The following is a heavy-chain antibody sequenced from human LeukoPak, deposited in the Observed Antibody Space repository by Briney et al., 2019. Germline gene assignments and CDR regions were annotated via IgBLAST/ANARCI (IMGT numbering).Heavy chain of an antibody. V-gene: IGHV3-74*01. J-gene: IGHJ6*02. CDR3: ARDAVDTANAV. Sequence: GGSLRLSCAASGFTFTTYWMHWVHQAPGKGLVWVSHINSDGSITSYADSVKGRFTISRDNAKNTLYLQMNSLRAEDTAVYYCARDAVDTANAVWGQGTTVTVSS. CDR2: INSDGSIT. D-gene: IGHD5-18*01. CDR1: GFTFTTYW.